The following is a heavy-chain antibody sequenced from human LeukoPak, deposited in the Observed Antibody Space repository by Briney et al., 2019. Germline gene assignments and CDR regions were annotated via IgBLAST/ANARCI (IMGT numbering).Heavy chain of an antibody. CDR2: ISGSGGST. D-gene: IGHD2-21*02. V-gene: IGHV3-23*01. CDR1: GFPLSNYD. J-gene: IGHJ4*02. Sequence: PGGSLSLLRAASGFPLSNYDVNWVRQAPGKGLEWVSAISGSGGSTKYADSVKGRFTISGDNSKNTLYLQMNSLRAEDTAVYYCAKSQSGCYSFDYWGQGTLVTVSS. CDR3: AKSQSGCYSFDY.